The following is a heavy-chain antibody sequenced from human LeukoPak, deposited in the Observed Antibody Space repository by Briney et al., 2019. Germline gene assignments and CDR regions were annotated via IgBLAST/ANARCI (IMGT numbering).Heavy chain of an antibody. CDR1: GDSISSGDYY. V-gene: IGHV4-61*02. J-gene: IGHJ4*02. Sequence: SETLSLTCTVSGDSISSGDYYWSWIRQPAGKGLEWIGRISSSGSTNYNPSLKSRVTISVDTSKNQFSLKLSSVTAADTALYYCARGKVNFDYWGQGTLVTVSS. CDR3: ARGKVNFDY. CDR2: ISSSGST.